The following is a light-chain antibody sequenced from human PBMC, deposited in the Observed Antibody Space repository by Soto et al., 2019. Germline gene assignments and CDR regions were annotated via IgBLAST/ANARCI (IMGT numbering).Light chain of an antibody. CDR3: CSYTSTSTRV. Sequence: QSALIQPASVSGSPGQSITISCTGTSSDVGGYNYVSWYQQHPGKAPKLIICEVSNRPSGVSNRFSGSKSGNTASLTISGLQAEDEADYYCCSYTSTSTRVFGGGTKLTVL. V-gene: IGLV2-14*01. CDR2: EVS. CDR1: SSDVGGYNY. J-gene: IGLJ2*01.